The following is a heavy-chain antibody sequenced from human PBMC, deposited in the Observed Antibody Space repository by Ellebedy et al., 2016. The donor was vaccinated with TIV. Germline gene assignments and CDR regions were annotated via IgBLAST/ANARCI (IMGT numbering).Heavy chain of an antibody. V-gene: IGHV1-46*01. D-gene: IGHD3-22*01. J-gene: IGHJ3*02. CDR1: GYTFTSYY. CDR2: ISAYNGNT. Sequence: AASVKVSCKASGYTFTSYYMHWVRQAPGQGLEWMGWISAYNGNTNYAQKFQGRVTMTRDTSTSTVYMELSSLRSEDTAVYYCARDYGENSSGYYKKRDDAFDIWGQGTMVTVSS. CDR3: ARDYGENSSGYYKKRDDAFDI.